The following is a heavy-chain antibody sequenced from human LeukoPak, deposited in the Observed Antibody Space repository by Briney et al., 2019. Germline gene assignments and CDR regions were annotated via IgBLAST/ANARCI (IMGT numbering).Heavy chain of an antibody. Sequence: GSLRLSCAASGFTFSDFYMSWIRQAPGKGLEWLSDISSSSTDTNYADSVKGRFTISRDNAKNSLFLQLNSLRAEDTAVYYCARKTYYYDSGSYSKSYYFDYWGQGTLVTVSS. J-gene: IGHJ4*02. CDR3: ARKTYYYDSGSYSKSYYFDY. CDR1: GFTFSDFY. CDR2: ISSSSTDT. V-gene: IGHV3-11*06. D-gene: IGHD3-10*01.